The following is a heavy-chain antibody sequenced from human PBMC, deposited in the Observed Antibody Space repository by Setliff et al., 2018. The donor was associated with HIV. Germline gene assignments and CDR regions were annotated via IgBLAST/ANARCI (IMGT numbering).Heavy chain of an antibody. D-gene: IGHD6-19*01. V-gene: IGHV4-31*03. CDR3: ARHYPRSDDAFDI. Sequence: SETLSLTCTVSGGSISSGGYYWSWIRQHPGKGLEWIGYIYYSGSTNYNPSLKSRVTISVDTSKNQFSLKVTSVTAADTAVYYCARHYPRSDDAFDIWGQGTMVTVSS. CDR2: IYYSGST. CDR1: GGSISSGGYY. J-gene: IGHJ3*02.